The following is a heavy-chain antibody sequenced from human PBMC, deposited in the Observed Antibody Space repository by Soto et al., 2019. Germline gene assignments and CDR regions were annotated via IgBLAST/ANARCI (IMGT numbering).Heavy chain of an antibody. CDR1: GYSFSDYD. V-gene: IGHV1-8*01. D-gene: IGHD1-20*01. J-gene: IGHJ5*02. CDR2: MNPNSGNT. Sequence: ASVKVSCKGSGYSFSDYDINWVRQATGQGPEWMGWMNPNSGNTGYAQKFQGRVTMTRNTSINTAYMELSSLGSEDTAVYYCARDNRYNWNDEGWFDPWGQGTLVTVSS. CDR3: ARDNRYNWNDEGWFDP.